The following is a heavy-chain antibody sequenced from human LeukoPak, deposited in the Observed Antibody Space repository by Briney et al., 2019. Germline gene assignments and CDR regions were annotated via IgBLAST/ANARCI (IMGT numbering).Heavy chain of an antibody. V-gene: IGHV3-30*18. CDR3: AKDLDLDSSGYYNSYYFDY. J-gene: IGHJ4*02. CDR2: ISYDGSNK. Sequence: GGSLRLSCAASGFTFSSYGMHWVRQAPGKGLEWVAVISYDGSNKYYADSVKGRFTISRDNSKNTLYLQMNSLRAEDTAVYYCAKDLDLDSSGYYNSYYFDYWGQGTLATVSS. D-gene: IGHD3-22*01. CDR1: GFTFSSYG.